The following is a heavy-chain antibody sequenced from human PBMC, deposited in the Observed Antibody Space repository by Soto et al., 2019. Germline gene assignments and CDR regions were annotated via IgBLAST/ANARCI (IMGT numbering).Heavy chain of an antibody. CDR2: ISSSSSTI. J-gene: IGHJ5*02. V-gene: IGHV3-48*02. CDR3: ARESRFLEWSSLTWFDP. Sequence: GGSLRLSCAASGFTFSSYSMNWVRQAPGKGLEWVSYISSSSSTIYYADSVKGRFTISRDNAKNSLYLQMNSLRDEDTAVYYCARESRFLEWSSLTWFDPRGQRNLLPVSS. D-gene: IGHD3-3*01. CDR1: GFTFSSYS.